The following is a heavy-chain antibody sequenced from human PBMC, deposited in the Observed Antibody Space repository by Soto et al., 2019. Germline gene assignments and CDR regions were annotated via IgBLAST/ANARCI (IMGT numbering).Heavy chain of an antibody. J-gene: IGHJ6*02. V-gene: IGHV3-23*01. CDR3: AKDRATIFGVVWKYGMDV. CDR2: ISETGRNT. CDR1: GFKFRSYA. Sequence: EVQLLESGGGLVQPGGSLRLSCAASGFKFRSYAMAWVRQAPGKGLEWVSGISETGRNTNYADSVRGRFTISRNNSGNTLDLLMSGLRAEETAIYYCAKDRATIFGVVWKYGMDVWGQGTTVSVSS. D-gene: IGHD3-3*01.